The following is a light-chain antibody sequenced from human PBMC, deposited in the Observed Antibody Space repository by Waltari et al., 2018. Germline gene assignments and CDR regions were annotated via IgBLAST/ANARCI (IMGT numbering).Light chain of an antibody. Sequence: QSVLTQPPSVSGAPGQRVTISCTGSSPNIGAGYDVNWYQQLPGTAPKLLIYGNTNRPSGVPDRFSGSKSGTSASLAITGLQAEDEADYYCQSYDSSLRGVFGGGTKLTVL. CDR1: SPNIGAGYD. CDR3: QSYDSSLRGV. J-gene: IGLJ3*02. CDR2: GNT. V-gene: IGLV1-40*01.